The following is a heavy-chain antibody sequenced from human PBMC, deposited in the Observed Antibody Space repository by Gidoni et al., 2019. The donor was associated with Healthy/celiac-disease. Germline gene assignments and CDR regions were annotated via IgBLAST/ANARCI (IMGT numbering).Heavy chain of an antibody. Sequence: EVQLVESGGGLVKPGRSRRLSCTASGFTFGDYAMSWFRQAPGKGLEWVGFIRSKAYGGTTEYAASVKGRFTISRDDSKSIAYLQMNSLKTEDTAVYYCTRVLGYCSSTSCYPPDYWGQGTLVTVSS. CDR1: GFTFGDYA. V-gene: IGHV3-49*05. D-gene: IGHD2-2*01. CDR3: TRVLGYCSSTSCYPPDY. CDR2: IRSKAYGGTT. J-gene: IGHJ4*02.